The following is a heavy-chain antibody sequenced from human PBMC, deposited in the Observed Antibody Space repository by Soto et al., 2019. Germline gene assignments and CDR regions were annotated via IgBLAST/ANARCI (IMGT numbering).Heavy chain of an antibody. CDR2: FDPEDGET. J-gene: IGHJ6*04. V-gene: IGHV1-24*01. Sequence: ASVKVSCKVSGYTLTELSMHWVRQAPGKGLEWMGGFDPEDGETIYAQKFQGRVTMTEDTSTDTAYMELSSLRSEDTAVYYCAVAGAVYYYYGMDVWGKGTTVTVSS. CDR1: GYTLTELS. D-gene: IGHD6-19*01. CDR3: AVAGAVYYYYGMDV.